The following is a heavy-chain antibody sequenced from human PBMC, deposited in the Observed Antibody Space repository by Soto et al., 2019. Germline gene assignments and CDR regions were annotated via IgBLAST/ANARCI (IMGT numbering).Heavy chain of an antibody. CDR1: GGSISTSDYF. Sequence: SETLSLTCSVSGGSISTSDYFWGWIRQPPGEGLEWIGNIHDGGLAYYNPSLKSRVIISVDTSKNQFSLNLRSVTATDTALYYCARLRSRYSGSSWRYYFYAMDVWGQGTTVTVSS. D-gene: IGHD6-6*01. V-gene: IGHV4-39*01. CDR3: ARLRSRYSGSSWRYYFYAMDV. J-gene: IGHJ6*01. CDR2: IHDGGLA.